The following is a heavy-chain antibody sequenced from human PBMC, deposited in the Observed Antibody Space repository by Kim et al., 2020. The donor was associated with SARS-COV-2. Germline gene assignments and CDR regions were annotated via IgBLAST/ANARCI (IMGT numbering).Heavy chain of an antibody. V-gene: IGHV3-33*05. CDR3: ARDIPPFGEAYYFDY. CDR2: ISYDGSNK. Sequence: GGSLRLSCAASGFTFSSYGMHWVRQAPGKGLEWVAVISYDGSNKYYADSVKGRFTISRDNSKNTLYLQMNSLRAEDTAVYYCARDIPPFGEAYYFDYWGQGTLVTVSS. J-gene: IGHJ4*02. D-gene: IGHD3-10*01. CDR1: GFTFSSYG.